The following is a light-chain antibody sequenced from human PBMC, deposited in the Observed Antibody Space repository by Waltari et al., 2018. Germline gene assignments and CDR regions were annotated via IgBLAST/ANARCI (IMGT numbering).Light chain of an antibody. V-gene: IGLV2-14*03. CDR3: SSYTSSSLYV. CDR2: DVR. Sequence: QPALTQPASVSGSPGQSITISCTGTSSDVGGYNYVFWYQQYPGEAPNLVIYDVRNRPSGASKRFSGSKSGNTASLIISGLQAEVEADYYCSSYTSSSLYVFGTGTKVTVL. CDR1: SSDVGGYNY. J-gene: IGLJ1*01.